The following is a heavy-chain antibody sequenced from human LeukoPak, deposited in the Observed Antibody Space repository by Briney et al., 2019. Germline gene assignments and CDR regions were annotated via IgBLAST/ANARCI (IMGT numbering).Heavy chain of an antibody. CDR1: GYTFTSYD. CDR2: MNPNSGNT. CDR3: ARGPWQQLGYYYYYMDV. D-gene: IGHD6-13*01. V-gene: IGHV1-8*01. Sequence: GASVKVSCKASGYTFTSYDINWVRQATGQGLEWMGWMNPNSGNTGYAQKFQGRVTMTRNTSISTAYMELSSLRSEDTAVYYCARGPWQQLGYYYYYMDVWGKGTTVTISS. J-gene: IGHJ6*03.